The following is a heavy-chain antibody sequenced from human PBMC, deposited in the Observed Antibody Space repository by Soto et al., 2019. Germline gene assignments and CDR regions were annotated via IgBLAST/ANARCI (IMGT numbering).Heavy chain of an antibody. CDR2: IYYSGST. V-gene: IGHV4-30-4*01. J-gene: IGHJ2*01. D-gene: IGHD5-18*01. CDR1: GGSISSGDYY. Sequence: QVQLQESGPGLVKPSQTLSLTCTVSGGSISSGDYYWSWIRQPPGKGLEWIGYIYYSGSTYYNPSLKSRFTISVDTSQNQYSLKLSSVTAADTAVYYCATCGYSYGYYWYFDLWGRGTLVTVSS. CDR3: ATCGYSYGYYWYFDL.